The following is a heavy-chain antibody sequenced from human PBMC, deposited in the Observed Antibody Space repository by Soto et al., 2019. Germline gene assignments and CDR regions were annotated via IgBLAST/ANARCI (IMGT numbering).Heavy chain of an antibody. J-gene: IGHJ4*02. CDR1: GFSLSSTRMA. CDR2: IYWDDDK. V-gene: IGHV2-5*02. D-gene: IGHD6-19*01. CDR3: AHIVVAGLGYYFDY. Sequence: QITLKESGPTLVKPTQTLTLTCTFSGFSLSSTRMAVGWIRQPPGKALEWLALIYWDDDKRYSPFLKSRLTITKDTSKNQGVLKMSHMDPVDTARYYCAHIVVAGLGYYFDYWGQGTLVTVSS.